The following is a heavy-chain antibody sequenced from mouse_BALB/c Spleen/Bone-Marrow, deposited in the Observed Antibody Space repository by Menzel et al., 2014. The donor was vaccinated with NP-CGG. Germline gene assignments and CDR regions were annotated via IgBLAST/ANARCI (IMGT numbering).Heavy chain of an antibody. V-gene: IGHV5-4*02. CDR3: ARDYDYAMDY. CDR1: GFTFSDYY. CDR2: ISDGGSYT. J-gene: IGHJ4*01. D-gene: IGHD2-12*01. Sequence: DVKLQESGGGLVKPGGSLKLSCAASGFTFSDYYMYWVRQTPEKRLEWVATISDGGSYTYYPDSVKGRFTISRDNAKNNLYLQMSSLKSDDTAMYYCARDYDYAMDYWGQGTSVTVSS.